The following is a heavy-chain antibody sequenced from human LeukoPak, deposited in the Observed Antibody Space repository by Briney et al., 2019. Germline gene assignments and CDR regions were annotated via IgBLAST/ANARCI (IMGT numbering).Heavy chain of an antibody. J-gene: IGHJ2*01. CDR3: ARRFGYCSSNSCRNKSWYFDL. CDR2: INPILGIA. V-gene: IGHV1-69*04. CDR1: GGTFSSYA. D-gene: IGHD2-2*03. Sequence: SSVKVSCKASGGTFSSYAISWVRQAPGQGLEWMGRINPILGIANYTQKFQGRATITADKSTSTAYSELSSLRSEDTAVYYCARRFGYCSSNSCRNKSWYFDLWGRGTLVTVSS.